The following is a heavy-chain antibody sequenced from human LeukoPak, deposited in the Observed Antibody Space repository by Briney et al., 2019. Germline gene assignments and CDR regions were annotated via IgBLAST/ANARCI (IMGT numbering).Heavy chain of an antibody. J-gene: IGHJ1*01. V-gene: IGHV3-21*01. CDR1: GFTFSSYS. D-gene: IGHD2-15*01. CDR3: ARDFAARAEYFQH. CDR2: ISSSSSYI. Sequence: GGSLRLSCAASGFTFSSYSMNWVRQAPGKGLDWVSSISSSSSYICYADSVKGRFTISRDNAKNSLYLQMNSLRAEDTAVYYCARDFAARAEYFQHWGQGTLVTVSS.